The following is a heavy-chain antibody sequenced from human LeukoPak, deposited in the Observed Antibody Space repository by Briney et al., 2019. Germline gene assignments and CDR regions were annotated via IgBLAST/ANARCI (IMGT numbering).Heavy chain of an antibody. J-gene: IGHJ4*02. D-gene: IGHD3-3*01. CDR2: MNPNSGNT. CDR3: ARGVAPRTTIFGVVIIRSSRETGWYFDY. V-gene: IGHV1-8*01. CDR1: GYTFTSYD. Sequence: ASVKVSFKASGYTFTSYDINWVRQATGQGLEWMGWMNPNSGNTGYAQKFQGRVTITRNTDISTAYMELSSLRSEDTAVYYCARGVAPRTTIFGVVIIRSSRETGWYFDYWGQGTLVTVSS.